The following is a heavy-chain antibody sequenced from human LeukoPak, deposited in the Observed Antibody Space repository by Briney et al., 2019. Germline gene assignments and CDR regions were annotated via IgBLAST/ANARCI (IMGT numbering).Heavy chain of an antibody. CDR2: IGTVGDT. V-gene: IGHV3-13*01. D-gene: IGHD1-1*01. J-gene: IGHJ4*02. CDR3: ARVAKERVGGVYYFDY. CDR1: GFTFSDYE. Sequence: PGGSLRLSCAASGFTFSDYEMHWVRQATGKGLEWVSAIGTVGDTYYTGSVKRRFTISSENAKNSLYLQMNSLRAGDTAVYYCARVAKERVGGVYYFDYWGQETLVTVSS.